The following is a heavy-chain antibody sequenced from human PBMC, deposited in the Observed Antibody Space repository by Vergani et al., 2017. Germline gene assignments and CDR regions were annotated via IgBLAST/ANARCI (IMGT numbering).Heavy chain of an antibody. Sequence: QVQLVQSGAEVKKPGASVKVSCKASGYTFTSYAMHWVRQAPGQRLEWMGWINAGNGNTKYSQKFQGRVTITRDTSASTAYMELSSLRSEDTAVYSCARSPLFLDYYYYYMDVWGKGTTVTVSS. CDR1: GYTFTSYA. CDR2: INAGNGNT. V-gene: IGHV1-3*01. CDR3: ARSPLFLDYYYYYMDV. J-gene: IGHJ6*03.